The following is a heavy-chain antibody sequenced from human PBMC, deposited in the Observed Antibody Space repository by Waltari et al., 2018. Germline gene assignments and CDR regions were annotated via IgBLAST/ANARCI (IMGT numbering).Heavy chain of an antibody. CDR2: IYYSGST. CDR1: GGSISSHY. J-gene: IGHJ3*02. D-gene: IGHD1-26*01. CDR3: ASLGATTEFDI. V-gene: IGHV4-59*11. Sequence: QVQLQESGPGLVKPSETLSLTCTVSGGSISSHYWSWIRQPPGKGLEWIGYIYYSGSTNYNPSLKSRVTISVDTSKNQFSLKLSSVTAADTAVYYCASLGATTEFDIWGQGTMVTVSS.